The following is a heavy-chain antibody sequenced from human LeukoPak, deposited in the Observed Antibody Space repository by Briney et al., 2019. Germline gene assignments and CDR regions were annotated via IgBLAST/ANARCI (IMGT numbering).Heavy chain of an antibody. Sequence: SVKVSCKASGGTFSSYAISGVRQAPGQGREWMGGIIPIFGTANYAQKFKGRVTITADESTSPAYMELSSLRSEDTAVYYCARDYYGSGSYYKPFDYWGQGTLVTVSS. CDR2: IIPIFGTA. J-gene: IGHJ4*02. CDR3: ARDYYGSGSYYKPFDY. V-gene: IGHV1-69*13. CDR1: GGTFSSYA. D-gene: IGHD3-10*01.